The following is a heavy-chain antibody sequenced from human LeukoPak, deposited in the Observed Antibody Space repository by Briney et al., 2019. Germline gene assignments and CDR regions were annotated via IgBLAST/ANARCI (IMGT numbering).Heavy chain of an antibody. J-gene: IGHJ4*02. CDR1: GGSISSYY. D-gene: IGHD3-22*01. Sequence: SETLSLTCTVSGGSISSYYWGWIRQPPGKGLEWIGSMYYSGSTYYNPSLKGRVTISINTSKNQFSLKLSSVTAADTAVYYCARGNDLYDSSGYYRVAYFDYWGQGTLVTVSS. CDR2: MYYSGST. V-gene: IGHV4-39*07. CDR3: ARGNDLYDSSGYYRVAYFDY.